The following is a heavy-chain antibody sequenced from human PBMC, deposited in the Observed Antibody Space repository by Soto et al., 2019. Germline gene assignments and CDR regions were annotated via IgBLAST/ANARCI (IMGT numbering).Heavy chain of an antibody. CDR3: ARVSGSYYYGMDV. V-gene: IGHV4-4*02. Sequence: QVQLQESGPGLVKPSGTLSLTCAVSGGSISSSNWWSWVRQPPGKGLEWIGEIYHSGSTNYNPSLKRRAPXSXDXXKNQFSLTLSSVNAADTAVYYCARVSGSYYYGMDVWGQGTTVTVSS. D-gene: IGHD1-26*01. CDR1: GGSISSSNW. CDR2: IYHSGST. J-gene: IGHJ6*02.